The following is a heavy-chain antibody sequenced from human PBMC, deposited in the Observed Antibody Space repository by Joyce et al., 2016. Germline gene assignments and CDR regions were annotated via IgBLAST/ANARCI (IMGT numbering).Heavy chain of an antibody. CDR2: ISYDGSNK. CDR1: GFTFSSYA. Sequence: QVQLVESGGGVVQPGRSLRLSCAASGFTFSSYAMHWVRQAPGKGLEWVAVISYDGSNKNYADSVKGRFIISRDKSKNTLYLQMNSLRPEDTAVYYCARDSNSCSGGNCYFHLDYWGQGTLVTVSS. D-gene: IGHD2-15*01. CDR3: ARDSNSCSGGNCYFHLDY. V-gene: IGHV3-30*04. J-gene: IGHJ4*02.